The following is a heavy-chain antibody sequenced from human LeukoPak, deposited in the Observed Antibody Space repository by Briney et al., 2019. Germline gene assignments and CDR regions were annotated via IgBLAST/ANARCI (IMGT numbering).Heavy chain of an antibody. D-gene: IGHD1-26*01. CDR2: INPNSGGT. Sequence: ASVKVSCKTSGYKFIADAIHWVRHAPGQGLEWMEWINPNSGGTNYAQKSQGRVIMTRDTSTRTVYMELSRLTSDDTAVYYCARDPLVGTTTEFDYWGQGTLVTVSS. CDR3: ARDPLVGTTTEFDY. V-gene: IGHV1-2*02. CDR1: GYKFIADA. J-gene: IGHJ4*02.